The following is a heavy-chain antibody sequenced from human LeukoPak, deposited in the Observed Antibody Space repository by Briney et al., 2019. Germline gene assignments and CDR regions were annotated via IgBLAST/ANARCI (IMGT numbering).Heavy chain of an antibody. CDR2: IYSGGST. Sequence: ETLSLTCTVSGGSISSSSYYWGWIRQPPGKGLEWVSVIYSGGSTYYADSVKGRFTISRDNSKNTLYLQMNSLRAEDTAVYYCARGGDTITMIKLGYFDYWGQGTLVTVSS. CDR3: ARGGDTITMIKLGYFDY. J-gene: IGHJ4*02. CDR1: GGSISSSSYY. D-gene: IGHD3-22*01. V-gene: IGHV3-66*01.